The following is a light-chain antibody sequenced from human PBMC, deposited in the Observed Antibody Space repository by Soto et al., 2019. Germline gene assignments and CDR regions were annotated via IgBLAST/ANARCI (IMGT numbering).Light chain of an antibody. J-gene: IGLJ1*01. Sequence: QSALTQPASVSGSPGQSITISCTGTSSDVGGYSYVSWYQQHPGKAPKLMIYDVSDRPSGVSNRFSGSKSGNTASLTISGLHAEDEADYYCSSYTSSSTRVFGTGTKLTVL. CDR1: SSDVGGYSY. V-gene: IGLV2-14*01. CDR2: DVS. CDR3: SSYTSSSTRV.